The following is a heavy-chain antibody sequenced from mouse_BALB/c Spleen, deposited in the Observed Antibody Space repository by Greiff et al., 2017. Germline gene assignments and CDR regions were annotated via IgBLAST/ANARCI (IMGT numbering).Heavy chain of an antibody. J-gene: IGHJ2*01. D-gene: IGHD4-1*01. V-gene: IGHV1S81*02. Sequence: VQLQQPGAELVKPGASVKLSCKASGYTFTSYWMHWVKQRPGQGLEWIGEINPSNGRTNYNEKFKSKATLTVDKSSSTAYMQLSSLTSEDSAVYYCAREDWDGGYWGQGTTLTVSS. CDR3: AREDWDGGY. CDR2: INPSNGRT. CDR1: GYTFTSYW.